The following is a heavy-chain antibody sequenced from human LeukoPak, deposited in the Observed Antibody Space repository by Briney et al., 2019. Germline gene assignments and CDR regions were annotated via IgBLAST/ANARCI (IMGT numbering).Heavy chain of an antibody. V-gene: IGHV4-59*01. D-gene: IGHD6-13*01. CDR1: GGSISSYY. CDR2: IYYSGST. J-gene: IGHJ4*02. CDR3: ARGPFRDSSSWYYFDY. Sequence: PSETLSLTCTVSGGSISSYYWSWIRQPPGKGLEWIGYIYYSGSTNYNPSLKSRVTISVDTSKNQFSLSLRSVTAADTAVYYCARGPFRDSSSWYYFDYWGQGTLVTVSS.